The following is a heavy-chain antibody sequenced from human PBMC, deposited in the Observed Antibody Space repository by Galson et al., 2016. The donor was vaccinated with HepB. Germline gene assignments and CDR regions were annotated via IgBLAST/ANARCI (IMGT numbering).Heavy chain of an antibody. D-gene: IGHD2-15*01. CDR3: ARDGTDCSGGSCYSD. CDR2: IIPTFGAA. J-gene: IGHJ4*02. V-gene: IGHV1-69*13. CDR1: GGTFSSYA. Sequence: SVKVSCKASGGTFSSYAIGWVRQAPGQGLEWMGGIIPTFGAANYAQKFQGRVTIPADESRGTAYMELSSLGSEDTAVYYCARDGTDCSGGSCYSDWGQGTLVTVSS.